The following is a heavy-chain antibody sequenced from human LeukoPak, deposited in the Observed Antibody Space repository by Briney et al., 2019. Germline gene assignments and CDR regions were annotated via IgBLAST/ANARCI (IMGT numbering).Heavy chain of an antibody. CDR3: ARKGGRLVPLRSKTPNGLDY. D-gene: IGHD6-19*01. CDR1: GYTFTSYY. Sequence: ASVKVSCKASGYTFTSYYMHWVRQAPGQGHEWMGIINPSGGSTSYAQKFQGRVTMTRDTSTSTVYMELSSLRSEDTAVYYCARKGGRLVPLRSKTPNGLDYWGQGTLVTVSS. CDR2: INPSGGST. J-gene: IGHJ4*02. V-gene: IGHV1-46*01.